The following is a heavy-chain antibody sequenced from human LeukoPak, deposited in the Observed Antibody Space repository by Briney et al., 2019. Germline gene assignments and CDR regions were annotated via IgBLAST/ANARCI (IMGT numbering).Heavy chain of an antibody. CDR1: GGSVSNSNYC. Sequence: SETLSLTCTVSGGSVSNSNYCWGWIRQPPGKQLEWIGSIDYSGSPLYNPSLKSRVTVSVDTSKNQFSLKLSSVTAADTAVYYCARPLDCNYGGTAFDIWGQGTMVTVSS. CDR3: ARPLDCNYGGTAFDI. J-gene: IGHJ3*02. D-gene: IGHD4-23*01. CDR2: IDYSGSP. V-gene: IGHV4-39*01.